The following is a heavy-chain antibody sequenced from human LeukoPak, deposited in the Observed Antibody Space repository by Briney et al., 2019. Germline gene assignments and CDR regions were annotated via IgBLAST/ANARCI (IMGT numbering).Heavy chain of an antibody. CDR2: IYYSGST. D-gene: IGHD3-22*01. CDR1: VGSISSYY. Sequence: SETLPLTCTVSVGSISSYYCGSIPQPPAKGLEWIQYIYYSGSTNYNASLKSRVTISVDTSKNQFSLKLSSVTAADPAVYYCAREGYYDSSGYPHAFDIWGQGTMVTVSS. J-gene: IGHJ3*02. V-gene: IGHV4-59*08. CDR3: AREGYYDSSGYPHAFDI.